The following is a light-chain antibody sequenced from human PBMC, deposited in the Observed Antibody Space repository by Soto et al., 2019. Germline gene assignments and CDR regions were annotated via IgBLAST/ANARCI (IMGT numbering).Light chain of an antibody. Sequence: EIVMTQSPATLSVSPGERATLSCRASQSVSSNLAWYQQKPGQAPRLLIYGASTRSTCIRERFSGIGSGTEFNLTISRLQYEAIAVYYCQQYDNWIRTFGQGTKLEIK. J-gene: IGKJ2*01. CDR3: QQYDNWIRT. CDR1: QSVSSN. CDR2: GAS. V-gene: IGKV3-15*01.